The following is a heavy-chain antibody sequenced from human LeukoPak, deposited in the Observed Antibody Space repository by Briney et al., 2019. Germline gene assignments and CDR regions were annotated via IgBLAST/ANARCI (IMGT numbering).Heavy chain of an antibody. Sequence: GGSLRLSCAASGFTFSSYWMSWVRQAPGKGLEWVANIKQDGSEKYYVDSVKGRFTISRDNAKNSLYLRMNSLRAEDTAVYYCARAGPFGESYFDYWGQGTLVTVSS. CDR1: GFTFSSYW. CDR2: IKQDGSEK. J-gene: IGHJ4*02. CDR3: ARAGPFGESYFDY. D-gene: IGHD3-10*01. V-gene: IGHV3-7*01.